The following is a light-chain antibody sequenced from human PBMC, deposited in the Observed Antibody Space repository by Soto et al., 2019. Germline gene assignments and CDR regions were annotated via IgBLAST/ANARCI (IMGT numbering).Light chain of an antibody. J-gene: IGKJ1*01. CDR1: QYINTR. CDR3: QQYYDWPRT. Sequence: EIVLTPSPATLSSFPGDRVTLSCRASQYINTRLAWYQHRPGQAPRLLIYQTSIRAAGIPVRFSGSGSGTDFTLTISSLQFEDSAVYYCQQYYDWPRTFGQGTKGDIK. V-gene: IGKV3D-15*01. CDR2: QTS.